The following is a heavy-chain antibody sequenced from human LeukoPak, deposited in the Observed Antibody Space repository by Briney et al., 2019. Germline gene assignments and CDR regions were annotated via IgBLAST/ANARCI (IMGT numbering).Heavy chain of an antibody. D-gene: IGHD6-6*01. CDR2: INYSGRT. Sequence: SETLSLTCAVYGGSFSGYYWTWIRQPPGKGPEWIGEINYSGRTNYNPSPKSRVTISVDTSRNQFSLKVSSVTAADTAVYYCARQPEYSSSSWGQGTLVTVSS. CDR1: GGSFSGYY. J-gene: IGHJ5*02. V-gene: IGHV4-34*01. CDR3: ARQPEYSSSS.